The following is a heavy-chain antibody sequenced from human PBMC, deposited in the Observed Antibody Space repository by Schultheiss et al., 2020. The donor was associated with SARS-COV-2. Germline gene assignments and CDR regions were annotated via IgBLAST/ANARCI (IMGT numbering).Heavy chain of an antibody. CDR1: GGTFSSYA. V-gene: IGHV1-69*13. J-gene: IGHJ1*01. CDR2: IIPIFGTA. D-gene: IGHD2-15*01. Sequence: SVKVSCKASGGTFSSYAISWVRQAPGQGLEWMGGIIPIFGTANYAQKFQGRVTITADESTSTAYMELSSLRSEDTAVYYCARDGPWDGGKATPYFQHWGRGTLVTVSS. CDR3: ARDGPWDGGKATPYFQH.